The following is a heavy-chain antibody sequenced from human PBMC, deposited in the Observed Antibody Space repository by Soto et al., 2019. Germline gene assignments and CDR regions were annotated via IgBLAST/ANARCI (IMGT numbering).Heavy chain of an antibody. Sequence: KTSETLSLTYTFSVVSITSSHYFCGWIRQPPWKGLEWIGSTHYSGSTYSNASLKSRITISVDTSRSQFSLRLSSVTAADTAVYYCARLTTYFGKQGAYTGYDFFEYWGQGTPVNVSS. CDR2: THYSGST. CDR1: VVSITSSHYF. D-gene: IGHD5-12*01. J-gene: IGHJ4*02. CDR3: ARLTTYFGKQGAYTGYDFFEY. V-gene: IGHV4-39*01.